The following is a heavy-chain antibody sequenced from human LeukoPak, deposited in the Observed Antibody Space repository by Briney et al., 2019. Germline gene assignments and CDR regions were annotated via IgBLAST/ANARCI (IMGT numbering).Heavy chain of an antibody. Sequence: GGSLRLSCAASGFTFDDYAMHWVRQAPGKGLEWVSGISWNSGSIGYADSVKGRFTISRDNAKNSLYLQMNSLRPEDTALYYCVRRGNRWGDYWGQGTLVTVSS. J-gene: IGHJ4*02. CDR1: GFTFDDYA. CDR2: ISWNSGSI. CDR3: VRRGNRWGDY. V-gene: IGHV3-9*01. D-gene: IGHD3-16*01.